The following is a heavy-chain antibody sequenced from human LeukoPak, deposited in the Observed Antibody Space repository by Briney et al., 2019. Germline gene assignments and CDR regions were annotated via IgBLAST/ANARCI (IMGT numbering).Heavy chain of an antibody. CDR1: GYTFTSYD. CDR3: ARVLSRMVRGVSS. CDR2: MNPNSGNT. D-gene: IGHD3-10*01. V-gene: IGHV1-8*01. Sequence: ASVKVSCKASGYTFTSYDINWVRQATGQGLGWMGWMNPNSGNTGFAQKFQGRVTMTRSTSISTAYMELSSLRSEDTAVYYCARVLSRMVRGVSSWGQGTLVTVSS. J-gene: IGHJ4*02.